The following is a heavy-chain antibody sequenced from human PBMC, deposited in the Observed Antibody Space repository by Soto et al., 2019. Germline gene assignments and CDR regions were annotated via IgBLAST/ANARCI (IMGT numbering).Heavy chain of an antibody. CDR1: GGSISSYY. CDR3: ARDRAYYDDSSGYYPPPDWYFDL. CDR2: IYYSGST. D-gene: IGHD3-22*01. V-gene: IGHV4-59*01. J-gene: IGHJ2*01. Sequence: QVQLQESGPGLVKPSETLSLTCTVSGGSISSYYWSWIRQPPGKGLEWIGYIYYSGSTNYNPSLKSRCTISVDTSKNQFYLKLSSVTAADTAVYYCARDRAYYDDSSGYYPPPDWYFDLWGRGTLVTVSS.